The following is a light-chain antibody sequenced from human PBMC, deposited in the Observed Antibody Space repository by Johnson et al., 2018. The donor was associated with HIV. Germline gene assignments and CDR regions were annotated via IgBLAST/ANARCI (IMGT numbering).Light chain of an antibody. V-gene: IGLV1-44*01. CDR1: SSDIGTNA. J-gene: IGLJ1*01. Sequence: LTQPPSASLTPGQRVTISCSGRSSDIGTNAVNWYQHLPGAAPKLLIFSDDERPSGVPDRFSASKSDTSATLGITGLQPGDEANYYCGTWDGSLSTEVFGTGTKVTVL. CDR3: GTWDGSLSTEV. CDR2: SDD.